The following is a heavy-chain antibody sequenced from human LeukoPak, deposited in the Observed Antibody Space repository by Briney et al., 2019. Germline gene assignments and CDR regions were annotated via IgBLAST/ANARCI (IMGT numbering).Heavy chain of an antibody. CDR2: INTDGSEK. CDR3: AREAY. J-gene: IGHJ4*02. V-gene: IGHV3-7*03. CDR1: GFIFNRLW. Sequence: GGSLRLSCAASGFIFNRLWMSWVRQAPGKGPEWVASINTDGSEKHYVGSVRGRFTISRDNAKNTLHLQMNSLRTEDTALYYCAREAYWGQGILVAVSS.